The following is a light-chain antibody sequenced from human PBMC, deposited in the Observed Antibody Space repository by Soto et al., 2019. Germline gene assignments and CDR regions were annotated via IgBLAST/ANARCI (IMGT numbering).Light chain of an antibody. V-gene: IGKV1-5*03. CDR1: QTISSW. CDR2: KAS. J-gene: IGKJ1*01. Sequence: DIQMTQSPSTLSGSVGDRVTITCRASQTISSWLAWYQQKPGKAPKLLIYKASTLKSGVPSRFSGSGSGTEFTLTISSLEPEDFALYYCQQRSNWPRTFGQGTKVDIK. CDR3: QQRSNWPRT.